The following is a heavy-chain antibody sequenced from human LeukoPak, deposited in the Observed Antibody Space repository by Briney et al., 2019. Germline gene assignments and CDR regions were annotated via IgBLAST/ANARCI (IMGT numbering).Heavy chain of an antibody. Sequence: PGGSLRLSCAASGFTFSNYWMHWVRQAPGKGLVGVSRINTDGSSTNYADSVKGRFTISRDNAKNTVYLQMNSLRAEDTAVYYCANGAFRLYYIDVWGKGTTVTVSS. CDR1: GFTFSNYW. V-gene: IGHV3-74*01. D-gene: IGHD3-16*01. CDR3: ANGAFRLYYIDV. J-gene: IGHJ6*03. CDR2: INTDGSST.